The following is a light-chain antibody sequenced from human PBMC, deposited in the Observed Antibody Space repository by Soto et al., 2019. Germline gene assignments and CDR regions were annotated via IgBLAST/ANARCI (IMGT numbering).Light chain of an antibody. CDR3: QQYKNWAGGLT. CDR1: QSVSSN. V-gene: IGKV3-15*01. J-gene: IGKJ4*01. Sequence: EIVMTQAPATLSVSPGERATLSCSASQSVSSNLAWYQQKPGQAPRLLIYGAFTRATDIPATFSGSGSGTEFTLTISSLQSEDFAVYYCQQYKNWAGGLTFGGGTKVEIK. CDR2: GAF.